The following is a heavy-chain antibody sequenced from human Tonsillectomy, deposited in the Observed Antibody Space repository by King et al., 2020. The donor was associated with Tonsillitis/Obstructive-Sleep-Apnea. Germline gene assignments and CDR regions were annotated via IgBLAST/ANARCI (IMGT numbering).Heavy chain of an antibody. CDR3: ARGVPNSAKGTTVTTRSSSSYMDV. J-gene: IGHJ6*03. CDR2: INHSVST. V-gene: IGHV4-34*01. Sequence: VQLQQWGAGLLKPSETLSLTCAVYGGSFIGYYWSWIRQPPGKGLEWSGEINHSVSTNSTPSLTSRSTISVDTSKNQFSLKLSSVTAADTAVYYCARGVPNSAKGTTVTTRSSSSYMDVWGKGTTVTVSS. CDR1: GGSFIGYY. D-gene: IGHD4-17*01.